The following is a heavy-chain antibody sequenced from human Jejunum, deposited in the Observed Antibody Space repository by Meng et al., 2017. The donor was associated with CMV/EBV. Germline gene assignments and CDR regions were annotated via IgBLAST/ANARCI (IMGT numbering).Heavy chain of an antibody. CDR2: IYTSGST. D-gene: IGHD5-12*01. CDR3: ARENSGYDY. V-gene: IGHV4-4*07. Sequence: VQWQEAGPGLVKPSETLPLTCTFSGGSISTSDWSGIRRPAGKGLEWIGRIYTSGSTHYNPSLKSRVTMSVDTSKNQFSLKLSSVTAADTAVYYCARENSGYDYWGQGTLVTVSS. J-gene: IGHJ4*02. CDR1: GGSISTSD.